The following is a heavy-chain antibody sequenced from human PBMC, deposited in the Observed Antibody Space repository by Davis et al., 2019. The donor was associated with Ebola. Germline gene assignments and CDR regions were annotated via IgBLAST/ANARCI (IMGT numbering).Heavy chain of an antibody. Sequence: SETLSLTCTVSGGSISSYYWGWIRQPPGKGLEWIGSIYYSGSTYYNPSLKSRVTISVDTSKNQFSLKLSSVTAADTAMYFCARTPQYSSYGSYFDYWGQGALVTVSS. CDR1: GGSISSYY. J-gene: IGHJ4*02. V-gene: IGHV4-39*07. D-gene: IGHD1-26*01. CDR2: IYYSGST. CDR3: ARTPQYSSYGSYFDY.